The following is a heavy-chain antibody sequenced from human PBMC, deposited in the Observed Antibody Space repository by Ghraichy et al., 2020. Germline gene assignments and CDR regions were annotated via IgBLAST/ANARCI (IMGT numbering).Heavy chain of an antibody. CDR2: ISSSRSSI. CDR3: AIGLPNPYYFDY. J-gene: IGHJ4*02. CDR1: GFTFSSYS. Sequence: GGSLRLSCAASGFTFSSYSMNWVRQAPGKGLEWVSYISSSRSSIYYADSVKGRFTISRDNAKNSLYLQMNSLRDEDTAVYYCAIGLPNPYYFDYWGQGTLVTVSS. V-gene: IGHV3-48*02.